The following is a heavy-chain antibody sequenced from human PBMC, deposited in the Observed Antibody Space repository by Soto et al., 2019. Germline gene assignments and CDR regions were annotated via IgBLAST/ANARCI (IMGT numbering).Heavy chain of an antibody. CDR2: IYYSGST. CDR3: ARLTGYYDFWCGYYAPEYFDY. V-gene: IGHV4-39*01. D-gene: IGHD3-3*01. Sequence: QLQLQESGPGLVKPSETLSLTCTVSGGSISSSSYYWGWIRQPPGKGLEWIGSIYYSGSTYYNPSLKSRVTISVDTSKTQFSLKLSSVTAADTAVYYCARLTGYYDFWCGYYAPEYFDYWGQGTLVTVSS. CDR1: GGSISSSSYY. J-gene: IGHJ4*02.